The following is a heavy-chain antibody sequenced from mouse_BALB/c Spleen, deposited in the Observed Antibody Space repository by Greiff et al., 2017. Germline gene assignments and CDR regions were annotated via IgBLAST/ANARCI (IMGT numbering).Heavy chain of an antibody. D-gene: IGHD2-2*01. V-gene: IGHV5-6-2*01. CDR3: ARRGLGWYFDV. CDR2: INSNGGST. J-gene: IGHJ1*01. Sequence: DVMLVESGGGLVKLGGSLKLSCAASGFTFSSYYMSWVRQTPEKRLELVAAINSNGGSTYYPDTVKGRFTISRDNAKNTLYLQMSSLKSEDTALYYCARRGLGWYFDVWGAGTTVTVSS. CDR1: GFTFSSYY.